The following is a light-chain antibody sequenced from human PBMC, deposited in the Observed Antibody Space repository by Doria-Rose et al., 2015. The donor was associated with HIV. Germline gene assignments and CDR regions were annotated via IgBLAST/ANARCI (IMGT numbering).Light chain of an antibody. Sequence: EIVLTQSPGTLSLSPGERATLSCRASQSFSSAYLAWYQQKPGQAPSLLIYDGSTRATGISDRFSASGSGTDFTLTINRLEPEDFALYYCHQYGTSWTFGQGTEVEI. V-gene: IGKV3-20*01. J-gene: IGKJ1*01. CDR2: DGS. CDR3: HQYGTSWT. CDR1: QSFSSAY.